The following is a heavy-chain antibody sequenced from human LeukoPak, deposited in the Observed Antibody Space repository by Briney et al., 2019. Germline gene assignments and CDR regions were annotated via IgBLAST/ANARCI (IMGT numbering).Heavy chain of an antibody. Sequence: ASLKLSCKPSGYTFTAYGISWVRQAPGQGLEWMGWISAYNGNTNYAQKVQGRVTMTTDTSKSTVYMELRSLISDDTAVYYCARAPYRSAFDIWGQGTMVTVSS. CDR1: GYTFTAYG. CDR2: ISAYNGNT. J-gene: IGHJ3*02. V-gene: IGHV1-18*01. CDR3: ARAPYRSAFDI.